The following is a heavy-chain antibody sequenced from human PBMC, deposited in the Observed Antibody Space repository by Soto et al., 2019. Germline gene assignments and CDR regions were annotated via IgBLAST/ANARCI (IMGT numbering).Heavy chain of an antibody. D-gene: IGHD5-12*01. CDR3: SREIIVATGHYYYYYGMDV. J-gene: IGHJ6*04. CDR2: IWYDGSNK. Sequence: GSLRLSCAASGFTFSSYGMHWVRQAPGKGLEWVAVIWYDGSNKYYADSVKGRFTIPRDNSKNSLYLQMNSLRAEDTAVYYCSREIIVATGHYYYYYGMDVWGKGTTVTVS. CDR1: GFTFSSYG. V-gene: IGHV3-33*08.